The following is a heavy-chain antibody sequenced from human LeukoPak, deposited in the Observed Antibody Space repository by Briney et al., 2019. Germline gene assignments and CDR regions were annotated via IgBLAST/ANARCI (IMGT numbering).Heavy chain of an antibody. CDR1: GYTFTNYW. J-gene: IGHJ4*02. CDR3: ARQEYCRSTSCFDPIDEFDY. CDR2: IYPGDSDT. V-gene: IGHV5-51*01. D-gene: IGHD2/OR15-2a*01. Sequence: GESLKISCSVSGYTFTNYWIAWVRQMPGKGLEWMGIIYPGDSDTRYSPSFQGQVTISADNSVSTAYLQWSSLKVSDTAIYFCARQEYCRSTSCFDPIDEFDYWGQGTLVTVSS.